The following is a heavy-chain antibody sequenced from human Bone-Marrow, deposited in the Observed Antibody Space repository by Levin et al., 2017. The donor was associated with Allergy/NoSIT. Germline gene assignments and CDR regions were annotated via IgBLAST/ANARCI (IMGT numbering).Heavy chain of an antibody. CDR3: ARNRLRGATPSLWFDP. Sequence: GASVKVSCKGSGYSFTSYWIGWVRQMPGKGLEWMGIIYPGDSDTRYSPSFQGQVTISADKSISTAYLQWSSLKASDTAMYYCARNRLRGATPSLWFDPWGQGTLVTVSS. CDR1: GYSFTSYW. D-gene: IGHD1-26*01. V-gene: IGHV5-51*01. CDR2: IYPGDSDT. J-gene: IGHJ5*02.